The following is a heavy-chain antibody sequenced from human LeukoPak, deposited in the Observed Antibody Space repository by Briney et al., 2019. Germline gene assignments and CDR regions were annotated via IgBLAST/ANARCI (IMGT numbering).Heavy chain of an antibody. D-gene: IGHD2-2*01. CDR3: ARRTWSRGYCSSTSCPGNFDY. V-gene: IGHV5-51*01. CDR1: GYSFTCYW. Sequence: GESLKISCKGSGYSFTCYWIGWVRQMPGKGLEWMGIIYPGDSDTRYSPSFQGQVTISADKSISTAYLQWSSLKASDTAMYYCARRTWSRGYCSSTSCPGNFDYWGQGTLVTVSS. CDR2: IYPGDSDT. J-gene: IGHJ4*02.